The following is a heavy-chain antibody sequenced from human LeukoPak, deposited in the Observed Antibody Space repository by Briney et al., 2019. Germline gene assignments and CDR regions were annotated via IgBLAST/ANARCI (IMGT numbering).Heavy chain of an antibody. CDR3: AKVAGGSWYFEY. CDR1: GFTFRSYA. Sequence: GGSLRPSCAASGFTFRSYAMSWVRQAPGKGLEWVSAISGSGGSTYYADSVKGRFTISRDNSKNTLYLQMNSLRAEDTAVYYCAKVAGGSWYFEYWGQGALVTVSS. V-gene: IGHV3-23*01. D-gene: IGHD1-26*01. J-gene: IGHJ4*02. CDR2: ISGSGGST.